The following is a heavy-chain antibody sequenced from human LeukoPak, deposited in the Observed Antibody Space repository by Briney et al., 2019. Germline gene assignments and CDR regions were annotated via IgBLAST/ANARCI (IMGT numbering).Heavy chain of an antibody. Sequence: ASVKVSCKASGGTFSSYAISWVRQAPGQGLEWMGGIIPIFGTANYAQKFQGRVTITADESTSTAYMELSSLRSEDTAVYYCASQSPSDSSGWYGGAFDIWRQGTMCTVSS. CDR2: IIPIFGTA. CDR1: GGTFSSYA. CDR3: ASQSPSDSSGWYGGAFDI. D-gene: IGHD6-19*01. J-gene: IGHJ3*02. V-gene: IGHV1-69*13.